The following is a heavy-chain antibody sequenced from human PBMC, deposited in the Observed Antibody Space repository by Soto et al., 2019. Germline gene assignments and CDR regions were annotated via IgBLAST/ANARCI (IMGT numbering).Heavy chain of an antibody. CDR1: GFTFSSYG. Sequence: QVQLVESGGGVVQPGRSLRLSCAASGFTFSSYGMHWVRQAPGKGLEWVAVISYDGSNKYYADSVKGRFTISRDNSKNTLYLQMNSLRAEDTAVYYCAKGYGDYGPADAFDIWVQGTMVTVSS. V-gene: IGHV3-30*18. J-gene: IGHJ3*02. CDR2: ISYDGSNK. D-gene: IGHD4-17*01. CDR3: AKGYGDYGPADAFDI.